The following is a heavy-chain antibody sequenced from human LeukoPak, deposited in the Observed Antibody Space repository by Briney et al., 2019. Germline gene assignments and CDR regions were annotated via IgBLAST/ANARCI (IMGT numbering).Heavy chain of an antibody. CDR1: EFTFSSYS. V-gene: IGHV3-48*04. J-gene: IGHJ4*02. CDR2: ITNSGNSK. D-gene: IGHD5-24*01. Sequence: GGSLRLSCAASEFTFSSYSMNWVRQAPGKGLEWVSYITNSGNSKSYADSVKGRFTISRDNAKNSLYLQMNSLRAEDTAVYYCARDTRDGYNYVDYWGQGTLVTVSS. CDR3: ARDTRDGYNYVDY.